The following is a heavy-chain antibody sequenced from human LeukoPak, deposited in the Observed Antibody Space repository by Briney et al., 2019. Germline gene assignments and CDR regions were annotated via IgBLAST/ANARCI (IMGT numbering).Heavy chain of an antibody. J-gene: IGHJ3*02. V-gene: IGHV3-7*05. CDR1: GFTVSGNW. Sequence: PGGSLSLFCTASGFTVSGNWMSWFRQGPGKGLEWVANIKADGSEKHSVDSVKGRFTISRDNAKNSLYLQMDSLRAEDTAVYYCTGRWGSGAYDIWGQGTMVTVSS. CDR3: TGRWGSGAYDI. D-gene: IGHD7-27*01. CDR2: IKADGSEK.